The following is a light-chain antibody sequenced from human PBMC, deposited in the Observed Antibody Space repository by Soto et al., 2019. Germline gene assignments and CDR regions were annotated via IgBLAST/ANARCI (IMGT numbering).Light chain of an antibody. V-gene: IGKV1-33*01. Sequence: DIQLTQSPPSLSASVGDAVTITCQASQDITNYLNWYQQRSGKSPKLLIFDAANFERGVPSRFSGSGSGTHFTFTISSLQPEDVATYYCQQYENRPLTFGGGTKVE. J-gene: IGKJ4*01. CDR2: DAA. CDR1: QDITNY. CDR3: QQYENRPLT.